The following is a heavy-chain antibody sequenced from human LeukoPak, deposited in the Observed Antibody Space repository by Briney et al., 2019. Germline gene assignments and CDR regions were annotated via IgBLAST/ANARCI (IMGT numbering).Heavy chain of an antibody. CDR3: ARDQYSYAHAAH. J-gene: IGHJ4*02. CDR2: IYSGGTT. CDR1: GFTVSSNY. Sequence: GGSLRLSCAASGFTVSSNYMSWVRQAPGKGLEGVSVIYSGGTTYYADSLKGRFTISRDNSKNTLHLQMNSLRAEDTAVYYSARDQYSYAHAAHWGQGTLVTVSS. D-gene: IGHD5-18*01. V-gene: IGHV3-66*01.